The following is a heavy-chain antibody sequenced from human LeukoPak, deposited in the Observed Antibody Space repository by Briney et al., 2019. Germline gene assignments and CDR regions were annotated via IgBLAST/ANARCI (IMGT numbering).Heavy chain of an antibody. Sequence: SETLSLTCAVYGGSFSGYYWSWIRQPPGKGLEWIGEINHSGSTNYNPSLKSRVTISVDTSKNQFSLKLSPVTAADTAVYYCARFSWSYFDYWGQGTLVTVSS. CDR3: ARFSWSYFDY. D-gene: IGHD2-15*01. CDR1: GGSFSGYY. J-gene: IGHJ4*02. CDR2: INHSGST. V-gene: IGHV4-34*01.